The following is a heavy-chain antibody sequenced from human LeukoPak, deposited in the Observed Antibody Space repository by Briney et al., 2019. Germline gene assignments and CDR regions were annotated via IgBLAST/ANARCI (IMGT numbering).Heavy chain of an antibody. CDR3: ARQRSIAVAGSNWFDP. D-gene: IGHD6-19*01. J-gene: IGHJ5*02. CDR1: GGSFSGYY. Sequence: SETLSLTCAVYGGSFSGYYWSWIRQPPGKGLEWIGEINHSGSTNYNPSLKSRVTISVDTSKNQFSLKLSSVTAADTAVYYCARQRSIAVAGSNWFDPWGQGTLVTVSS. CDR2: INHSGST. V-gene: IGHV4-34*01.